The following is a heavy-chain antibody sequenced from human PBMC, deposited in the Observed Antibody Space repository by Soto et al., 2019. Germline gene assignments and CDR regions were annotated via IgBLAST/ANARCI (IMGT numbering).Heavy chain of an antibody. CDR3: ATQVPFSGGSCYWFDP. CDR1: GSTFSSST. J-gene: IGHJ5*02. CDR2: IIPFRDIV. Sequence: VQLVQSGAADKKPGSSVTVSCKASGSTFSSSTISWVRQSPGQGLEWMRKIIPFRDIVTYAQNFQGRVTITAYKSTSTVYMEPSSLTPEPTTAYYRATQVPFSGGSCYWFDPWGQGTQVTVSS. V-gene: IGHV1-69*02. D-gene: IGHD2-15*01.